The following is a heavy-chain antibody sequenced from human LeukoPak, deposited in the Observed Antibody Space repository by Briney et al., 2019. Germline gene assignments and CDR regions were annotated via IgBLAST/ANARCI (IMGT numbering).Heavy chain of an antibody. D-gene: IGHD6-19*01. J-gene: IGHJ4*02. CDR3: AREGYSSGWNDC. CDR2: INYRGNT. V-gene: IGHV4-59*01. Sequence: PSETLSLTCTVSGGSISNYHWTWIRQPPGKGLEWIGYINYRGNTNCNPSLKNRVSMSVDMSKNQFSLKLRFVTAADTAVYFCAREGYSSGWNDCWGQGTLVTVSS. CDR1: GGSISNYH.